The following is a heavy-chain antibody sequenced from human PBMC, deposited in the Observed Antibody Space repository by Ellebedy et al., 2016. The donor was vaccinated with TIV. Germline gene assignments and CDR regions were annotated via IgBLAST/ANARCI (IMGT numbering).Heavy chain of an antibody. V-gene: IGHV1-69*13. CDR3: ARGGDDILTGYPTDYYYYYGMDV. J-gene: IGHJ6*02. D-gene: IGHD3-9*01. CDR1: GGNFISYA. Sequence: ASVKVSCKASGGNFISYAISWVRQAPGQGLEWMGGIIPIFGTANYAQKFQGRVTITADESTSTAYMELSSLRSEDTAVYYCARGGDDILTGYPTDYYYYYGMDVWGQGTTVTVSS. CDR2: IIPIFGTA.